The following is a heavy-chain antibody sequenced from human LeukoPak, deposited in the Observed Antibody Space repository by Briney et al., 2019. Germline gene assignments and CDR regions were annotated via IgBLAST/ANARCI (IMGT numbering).Heavy chain of an antibody. CDR3: ARDSYYDSSGYYHAFDI. CDR1: GGSISSYY. Sequence: PSETLSLTCTVSGGSISSYYWSWIRQPAGKGLEWIERIYTSGSTNYNPSLKSRVTMSVDTSKNQFSLKLSSVTAADTAVYYCARDSYYDSSGYYHAFDIWGQGTMVTVSS. V-gene: IGHV4-4*07. D-gene: IGHD3-22*01. CDR2: IYTSGST. J-gene: IGHJ3*02.